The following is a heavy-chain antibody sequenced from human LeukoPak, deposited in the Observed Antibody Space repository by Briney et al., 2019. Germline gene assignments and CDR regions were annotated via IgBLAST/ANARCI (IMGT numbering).Heavy chain of an antibody. CDR3: ARDPPDSYSSGWYYFDY. V-gene: IGHV1-69*05. D-gene: IGHD6-19*01. J-gene: IGHJ4*02. CDR1: GGTFSSYA. CDR2: IIPIFGTA. Sequence: SVKVSCKASGGTFSSYAISEVRQAPGQGLEWMGRIIPIFGTANYAQKFQGRVTITTDESTSTAYMELSSLRSEDTAVYYCARDPPDSYSSGWYYFDYWGQGTLVTVSS.